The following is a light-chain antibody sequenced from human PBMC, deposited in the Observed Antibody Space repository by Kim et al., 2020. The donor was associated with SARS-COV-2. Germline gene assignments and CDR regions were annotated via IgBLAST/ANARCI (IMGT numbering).Light chain of an antibody. J-gene: IGLJ2*01. CDR1: KLGDKY. V-gene: IGLV3-1*01. CDR2: QNN. CDR3: QVWDSGTAI. Sequence: SVSPGKTARFPCSGDKLGDKYACWYQQKPGQSPVLVISQNNKRPSGIPERFSGSNSGNTATLTISGTQAMDEADYYCQVWDSGTAIFGGGTQLTVL.